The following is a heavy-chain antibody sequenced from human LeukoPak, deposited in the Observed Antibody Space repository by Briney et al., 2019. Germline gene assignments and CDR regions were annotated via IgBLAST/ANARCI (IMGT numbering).Heavy chain of an antibody. Sequence: SETLSLTCTVSGGSISSYYWSWIRQPPGKGLEWIGYIYHSGSTYYNPSLKSRVTISVDRSKNQFSLKLSSVTAADTAVYYCARRGITGTTDYWGQGTLVTVSS. CDR1: GGSISSYY. CDR2: IYHSGST. J-gene: IGHJ4*02. V-gene: IGHV4-59*04. CDR3: ARRGITGTTDY. D-gene: IGHD1-14*01.